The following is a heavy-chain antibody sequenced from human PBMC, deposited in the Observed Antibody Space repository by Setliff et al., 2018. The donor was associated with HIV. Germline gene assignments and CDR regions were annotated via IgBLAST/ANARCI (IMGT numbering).Heavy chain of an antibody. J-gene: IGHJ4*02. CDR2: IIPIFGTA. V-gene: IGHV1-69*05. CDR3: ARLTLSYYDSSGDRPGGSGY. D-gene: IGHD3-22*01. CDR1: GGTFSSYA. Sequence: GASVKVSCKASGGTFSSYAISWVRQAPGQGLEWMGGIIPIFGTANYAQKFQGRVTITTDESTSTAYMELSSLRSEDTAVYYCARLTLSYYDSSGDRPGGSGYWGQGTLVTVSS.